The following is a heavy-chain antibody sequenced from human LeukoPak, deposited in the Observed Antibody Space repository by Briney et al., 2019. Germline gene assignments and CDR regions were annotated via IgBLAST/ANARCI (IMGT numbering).Heavy chain of an antibody. CDR3: ATYKENKVATRGFDY. CDR1: SYSISSGSY. J-gene: IGHJ4*02. Sequence: PSETLSLTCAVSSYSISSGSYWGWIRQSPGKGLEWIGYIYYSGHTDYNPSLKSRVTISVDTSKNQFSLSLRSVTAADTAVYFCATYKENKVATRGFDYWGQGTLVTVSS. CDR2: IYYSGHT. D-gene: IGHD5-12*01. V-gene: IGHV4-38-2*01.